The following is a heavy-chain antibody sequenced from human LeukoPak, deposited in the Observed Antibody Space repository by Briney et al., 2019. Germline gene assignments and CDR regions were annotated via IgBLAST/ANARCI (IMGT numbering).Heavy chain of an antibody. CDR3: ARDDYRGVTNFDP. CDR1: GGSISSSSYY. D-gene: IGHD3-10*01. V-gene: IGHV4-39*07. CDR2: IYYSGST. J-gene: IGHJ5*02. Sequence: SETLSLTCTVSGGSISSSSYYWGWIRQPPGKGLEWIGSIYYSGSTYYNPSLKSRVTISVDTPKNQFSLKLSSVTAADTAVYYCARDDYRGVTNFDPWGQGTLVTVSS.